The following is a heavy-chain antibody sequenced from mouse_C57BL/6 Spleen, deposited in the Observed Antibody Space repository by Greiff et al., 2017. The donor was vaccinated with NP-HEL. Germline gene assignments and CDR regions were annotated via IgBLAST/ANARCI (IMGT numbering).Heavy chain of an antibody. CDR2: IYPGDGDT. D-gene: IGHD2-5*01. CDR3: ARRDYSNPESIDY. Sequence: VKLQQSGAELVKPGASVKISCKASGYAFSSYWMNWVKQRPGTGLEWIGQIYPGDGDTNYNGKFKGKATLTADKSSSTAYMQLSSLTSEDSAVYFCARRDYSNPESIDYWGQGTTLTVSS. V-gene: IGHV1-80*01. CDR1: GYAFSSYW. J-gene: IGHJ2*01.